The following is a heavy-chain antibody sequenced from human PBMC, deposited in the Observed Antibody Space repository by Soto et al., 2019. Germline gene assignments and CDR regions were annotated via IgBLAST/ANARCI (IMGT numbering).Heavy chain of an antibody. CDR1: GGSISSYY. V-gene: IGHV4-59*08. CDR2: IYYSGST. J-gene: IGHJ4*02. CDR3: VSQRTTVPTQAYFDY. Sequence: SETLSLTCTVSGGSISSYYWNWIRQPPGKGLEWIGYIYYSGSTNYNPSLKSRVTISVDTSKNQFSLSLNSVTASDTAVYFCVSQRTTVPTQAYFDYWGPGALVTVSS. D-gene: IGHD4-17*01.